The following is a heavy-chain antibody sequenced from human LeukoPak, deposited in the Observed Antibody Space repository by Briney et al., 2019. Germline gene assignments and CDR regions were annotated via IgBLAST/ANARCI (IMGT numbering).Heavy chain of an antibody. J-gene: IGHJ3*02. CDR2: INPNSGGT. D-gene: IGHD3-3*01. CDR3: ARGRGPYYDFWIDAFDI. Sequence: ASVKVSCKASRYTFTGYYMHWVRQAPGQGLEWMGWINPNSGGTNYAQKFQGRVTMTRDTSISTAYMELSRLRSDDTAVYYCARGRGPYYDFWIDAFDIWGQGTMVTVSS. V-gene: IGHV1-2*02. CDR1: RYTFTGYY.